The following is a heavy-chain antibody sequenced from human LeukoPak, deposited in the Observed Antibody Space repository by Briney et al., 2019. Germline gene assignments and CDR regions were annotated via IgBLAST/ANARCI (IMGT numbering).Heavy chain of an antibody. CDR1: RFTFSSYA. CDR3: AKSYGSSWRGAFDI. Sequence: QPGGSPRLSCAASRFTFSSYAMSWVRQAPGKGLEWVSAITGSGGYTYYADSVKGRFTISRDNSKNTLYLQMNSLRAEDTAVYFCAKSYGSSWRGAFDIWGQGTMVTVSS. V-gene: IGHV3-23*01. D-gene: IGHD6-13*01. J-gene: IGHJ3*02. CDR2: ITGSGGYT.